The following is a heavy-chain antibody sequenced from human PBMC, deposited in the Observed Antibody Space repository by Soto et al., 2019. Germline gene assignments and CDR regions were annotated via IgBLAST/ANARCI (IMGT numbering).Heavy chain of an antibody. J-gene: IGHJ5*02. V-gene: IGHV3-11*06. Sequence: GGSLRLSCAGSGFTFGDSCMSWIRQAPGKGLEWLSYISPGSRYPAYADSVKGRFTISRDNAKRSLYLQMMSLTAEDTAIYYCVRGGGGGLFDPWGQGTMVTVSS. D-gene: IGHD2-15*01. CDR2: ISPGSRYP. CDR3: VRGGGGGLFDP. CDR1: GFTFGDSC.